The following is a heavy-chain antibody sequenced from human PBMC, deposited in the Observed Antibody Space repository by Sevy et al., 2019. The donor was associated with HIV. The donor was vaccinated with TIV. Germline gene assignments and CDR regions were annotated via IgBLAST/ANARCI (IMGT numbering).Heavy chain of an antibody. J-gene: IGHJ5*02. CDR3: ARELVPFDP. CDR2: ISSSSSYT. V-gene: IGHV3-11*06. Sequence: GGSLRLSCAASGFTFSDYYMSWIRQAPGKGLEWVSYISSSSSYTNYADSEKGRFTISRDNAKNSLYLQMNSLRAEDTAVYYCARELVPFDPWGQGTLVTVSS. CDR1: GFTFSDYY.